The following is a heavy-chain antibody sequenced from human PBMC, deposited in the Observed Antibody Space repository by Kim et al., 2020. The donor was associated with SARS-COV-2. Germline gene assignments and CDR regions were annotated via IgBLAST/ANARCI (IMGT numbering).Heavy chain of an antibody. CDR3: AKDQAAAFYYYGMDV. CDR2: ISGSGGST. CDR1: GFTFSSYA. V-gene: IGHV3-23*01. J-gene: IGHJ6*02. Sequence: GGSLRLSCAASGFTFSSYAMSWVRQAPGKGLEWVSAISGSGGSTYYADSVKGRFTISRDNSKNTLYLQMNSLRAEDTAVYYCAKDQAAAFYYYGMDVWGQGTTVTVSS. D-gene: IGHD6-25*01.